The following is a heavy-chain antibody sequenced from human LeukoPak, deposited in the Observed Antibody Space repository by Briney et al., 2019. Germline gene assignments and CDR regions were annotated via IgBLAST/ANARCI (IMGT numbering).Heavy chain of an antibody. D-gene: IGHD6-13*01. CDR1: VYPFSSYA. V-gene: IGHV3-23*01. CDR3: AKERWSSPVSSSDI. J-gene: IGHJ3*02. CDR2: FRGTGGRN. Sequence: GGSVTLSCGVSVYPFSSYAMSGAPGARGKAVEGVSGFRGTGGRNSYAAFVKGQFTFSKDNSKNTLYRQRKGLGAEETAVYYWAKERWSSPVSSSDIWGQGTMVTV.